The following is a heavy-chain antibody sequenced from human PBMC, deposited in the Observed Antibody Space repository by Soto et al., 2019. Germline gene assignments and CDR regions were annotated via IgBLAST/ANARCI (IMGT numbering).Heavy chain of an antibody. D-gene: IGHD5-18*01. J-gene: IGHJ5*02. CDR2: IYHSGST. CDR1: GGSISSSNW. V-gene: IGHV4-4*02. Sequence: KPSETLSLTCAVSGGSISSSNWWSWVRQPPGKGLEWIGEIYHSGSTNYNPSLKSRVTISVDKSKNQFSLKLSSVTAADMAVYYCARLGGYSYGYWFDPWGQGTLVTVSS. CDR3: ARLGGYSYGYWFDP.